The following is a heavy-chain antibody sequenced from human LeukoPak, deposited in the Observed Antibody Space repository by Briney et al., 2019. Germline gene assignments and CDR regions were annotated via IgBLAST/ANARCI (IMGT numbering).Heavy chain of an antibody. V-gene: IGHV3-13*01. CDR2: IGTAGDT. CDR1: GFTFSSYD. J-gene: IGHJ6*03. Sequence: GGSLRLSCAASGFTFSSYDMHWVRQATGKGLEWVSAIGTAGDTYYPGSVKGRFTISRENAENSLYLQMNSLRAGDTAVYYCARGATGTVVRGAYYYYMDVWGKGTTVTVSS. CDR3: ARGATGTVVRGAYYYYMDV. D-gene: IGHD4-23*01.